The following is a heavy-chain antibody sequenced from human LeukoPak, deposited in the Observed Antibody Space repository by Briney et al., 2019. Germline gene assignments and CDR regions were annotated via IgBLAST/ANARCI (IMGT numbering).Heavy chain of an antibody. V-gene: IGHV4-34*01. CDR2: INHSGST. CDR1: GGSFSGSY. D-gene: IGHD1-14*01. Sequence: PSETLSLTCAVYGGSFSGSYWSWIRQPPGKGLEWIGEINHSGSTNYNPSLKSRVTISVDTSKNQFSLQLNSVTPEDTAVYYCARDTGVRPRVAHFDYWGQGTLVTVSS. CDR3: ARDTGVRPRVAHFDY. J-gene: IGHJ4*02.